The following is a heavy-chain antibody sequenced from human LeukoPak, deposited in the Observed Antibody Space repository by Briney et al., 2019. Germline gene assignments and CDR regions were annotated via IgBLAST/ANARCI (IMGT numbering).Heavy chain of an antibody. CDR3: AREMRVVTVDY. Sequence: PSETLSLTCAVSGGSISSGWWWSWVRQSPGKGLEWIAEIHHSGTTHYNPSLKSRVTISVDTSKNQFSLKLSSVTAADTAVYYCAREMRVVTVDYWGQGTLVTVSS. D-gene: IGHD2-21*02. J-gene: IGHJ4*02. V-gene: IGHV4-4*02. CDR2: IHHSGTT. CDR1: GGSISSGWW.